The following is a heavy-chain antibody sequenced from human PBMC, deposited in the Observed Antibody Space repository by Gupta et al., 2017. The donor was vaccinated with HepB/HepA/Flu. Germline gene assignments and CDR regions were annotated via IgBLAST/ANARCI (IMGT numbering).Heavy chain of an antibody. CDR2: ITWNSGSK. Sequence: EVQLVESGGGLVQPGRSLRLSCATSGFNFDDHDMQVVRQAPGKGLEWLSGITWNSGSKEYADSVKGRFTISRDNAKNSVYLQMDSLRVEDTALYYCARAMGYCHSGMCPKNAFDSWGQGTLVTVSS. J-gene: IGHJ4*02. V-gene: IGHV3-9*01. CDR3: ARAMGYCHSGMCPKNAFDS. D-gene: IGHD2-15*01. CDR1: GFNFDDHD.